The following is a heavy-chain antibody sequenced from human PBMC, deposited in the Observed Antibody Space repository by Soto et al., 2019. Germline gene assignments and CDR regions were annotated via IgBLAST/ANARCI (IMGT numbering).Heavy chain of an antibody. CDR3: ARHDYPTGWFDP. V-gene: IGHV4-59*08. J-gene: IGHJ5*02. D-gene: IGHD5-12*01. CDR1: GGSISSYY. Sequence: SETLSLTCTVSGGSISSYYWSWIRQPPGKGLEWIGYIYYSGSTNYNPSLKSRITISVDTSKNQFSLKRSSVTAADTAVYYCARHDYPTGWFDPWGQGTLVTVSS. CDR2: IYYSGST.